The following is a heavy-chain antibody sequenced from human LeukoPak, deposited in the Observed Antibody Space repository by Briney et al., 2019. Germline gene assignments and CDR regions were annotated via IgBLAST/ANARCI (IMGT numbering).Heavy chain of an antibody. D-gene: IGHD6-19*01. Sequence: TGGSLRLSCAASGFTFSDYYMSWIRQAPGKGLEWVSYISSSGSTIYYADSVKGRFTISRDNAKNSLYLQMNSLRAEDTAVYYCARVAGDSYSSDHMVIDYGGQGTLVTVSS. CDR3: ARVAGDSYSSDHMVIDY. CDR2: ISSSGSTI. V-gene: IGHV3-11*01. J-gene: IGHJ4*02. CDR1: GFTFSDYY.